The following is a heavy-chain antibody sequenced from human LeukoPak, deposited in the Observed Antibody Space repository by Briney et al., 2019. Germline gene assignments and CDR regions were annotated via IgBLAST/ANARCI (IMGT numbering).Heavy chain of an antibody. CDR1: GGSLSSYY. V-gene: IGHV4-59*01. D-gene: IGHD2-2*02. CDR3: ARVGYCSSTSCYTGYYYMDV. J-gene: IGHJ6*03. CDR2: IYYSGST. Sequence: PSETLSLTCTVSGGSLSSYYWSWIRPPPGKGLECSGYIYYSGSTTYKPSLTSRVTISVDTSKNQFSLKLSSVTAADTAVYYCARVGYCSSTSCYTGYYYMDVWGKGTTVTVSS.